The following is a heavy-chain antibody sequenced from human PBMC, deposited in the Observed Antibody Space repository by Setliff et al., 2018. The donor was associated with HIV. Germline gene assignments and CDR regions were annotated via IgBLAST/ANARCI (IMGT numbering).Heavy chain of an antibody. V-gene: IGHV3-30*04. CDR1: GFNFNKYA. CDR3: ARENNFDY. CDR2: IASHGNWH. Sequence: GGSLRLSCVASGFNFNKYAMHWVRQAPGKGLEWVAVIASHGNWHDYAASVKGRFTISRDTSRNTLYLQMNSLRVEDSALYYCARENNFDYWGQGTLVTVSS. J-gene: IGHJ4*02.